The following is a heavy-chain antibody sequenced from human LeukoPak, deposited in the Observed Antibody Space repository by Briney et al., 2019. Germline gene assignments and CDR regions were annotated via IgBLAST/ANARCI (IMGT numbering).Heavy chain of an antibody. CDR3: AKGTNFWSSFDY. D-gene: IGHD3-3*01. CDR2: IYYIGNT. CDR1: GGSIRSHY. J-gene: IGHJ4*02. Sequence: SETLSLTCTVFGGSIRSHYWSRIRQPPGKALEWIGYIYYIGNTRYNPSLKSRVTISVDTSKNQFSLKLSSVTAADTAVYYCAKGTNFWSSFDYWGQGTLVTVSS. V-gene: IGHV4-59*11.